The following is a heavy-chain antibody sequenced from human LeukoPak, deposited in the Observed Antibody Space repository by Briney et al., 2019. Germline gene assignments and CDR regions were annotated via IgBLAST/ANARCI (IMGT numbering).Heavy chain of an antibody. J-gene: IGHJ2*01. V-gene: IGHV4-59*08. CDR3: ARRGPNSGSARGWIFDL. CDR1: GGSLSSHY. Sequence: PSETLSLTCTVSGGSLSSHYWNWIRQPPGKRLEWIGYISYSGTSDNNPSLKSRVSMSVDTSKRQFSLKMKSVTASDTAMYYCARRGPNSGSARGWIFDLWGRGTLVTVSA. CDR2: ISYSGTS. D-gene: IGHD6-19*01.